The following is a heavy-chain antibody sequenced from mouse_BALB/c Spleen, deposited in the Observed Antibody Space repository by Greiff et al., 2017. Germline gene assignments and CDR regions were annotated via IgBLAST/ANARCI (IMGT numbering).Heavy chain of an antibody. J-gene: IGHJ2*01. Sequence: VQLKESGPGLVKPSQSLSLTCSVTGYSITSGYYWNWIRQFPGNKLEWMGYISYDGSNNYNPSLKNRISITRDTSKNQFFLKLNSVTTEDTATYYCARDGEYGNPGYFDYWGQGTTLTVSS. CDR3: ARDGEYGNPGYFDY. CDR1: GYSITSGYY. V-gene: IGHV3-6*02. D-gene: IGHD2-10*02. CDR2: ISYDGSN.